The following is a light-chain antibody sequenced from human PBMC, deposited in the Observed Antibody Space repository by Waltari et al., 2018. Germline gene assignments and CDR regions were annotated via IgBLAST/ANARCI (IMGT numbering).Light chain of an antibody. CDR2: EET. CDR3: YSTDYTGNYWV. CDR1: ALPNKY. V-gene: IGLV3-10*01. J-gene: IGLJ3*02. Sequence: SYELTQPPSVSVSPGHTARLTCSGEALPNKYAYWYRQKSGQAPALVIYEETKRPSGIPERFSASNSGAVDSVTSTGAQVEDEADYYCYSTDYTGNYWVVGGGTKLTVL.